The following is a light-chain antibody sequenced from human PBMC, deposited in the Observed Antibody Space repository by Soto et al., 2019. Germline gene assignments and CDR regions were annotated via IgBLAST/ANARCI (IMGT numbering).Light chain of an antibody. Sequence: DIVLTQSPGTLSLSPGETATLSCRASQSVNSNYLAWYQQKPGQAPRLLIYGASARATGIPDRFSGSGSGTDFTLAISRLEPEGCAVYYGQHFGGWSYTFGQGTKLEIK. CDR2: GAS. J-gene: IGKJ2*01. CDR1: QSVNSNY. V-gene: IGKV3-20*01. CDR3: QHFGGWSYT.